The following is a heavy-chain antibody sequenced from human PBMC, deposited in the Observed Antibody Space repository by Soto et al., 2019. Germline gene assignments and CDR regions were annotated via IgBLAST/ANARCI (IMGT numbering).Heavy chain of an antibody. D-gene: IGHD3-22*01. CDR3: AGGTLDGSGYYYFDY. CDR2: IVVGSGNT. Sequence: MQLVQSGPEVKKPGTSVKVSCKASGFTFTSSAVQWVRQARGQRLEWIGWIVVGSGNTNYAQKFQERVTITRDMSTSTAYMELSSLRSEDTAVYYCAGGTLDGSGYYYFDYWGQGTLVTVSS. V-gene: IGHV1-58*01. J-gene: IGHJ4*02. CDR1: GFTFTSSA.